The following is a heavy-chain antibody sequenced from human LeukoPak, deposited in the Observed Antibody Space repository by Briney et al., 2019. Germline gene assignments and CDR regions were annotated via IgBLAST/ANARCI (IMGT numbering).Heavy chain of an antibody. CDR1: GFTFISYG. D-gene: IGHD1-1*01. CDR3: ASTTRGGTYYYYMDV. Sequence: GGSLRLSCAASGFTFISYGMHWVRQAPGKGLEWVAFIRYDGSNKYYADSVKGRFTVSRDNSKNTLYLQMNSLRAEDTAVYYCASTTRGGTYYYYMDVWGKGTTVTISS. J-gene: IGHJ6*03. CDR2: IRYDGSNK. V-gene: IGHV3-30*02.